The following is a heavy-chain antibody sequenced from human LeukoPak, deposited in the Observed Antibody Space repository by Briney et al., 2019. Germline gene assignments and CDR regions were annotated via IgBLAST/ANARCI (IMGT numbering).Heavy chain of an antibody. CDR3: AKMGDTGYDFSFDS. Sequence: GGSLRLSCAASGFTFSTYAMHWVRQAPGKGLEWVAFMRYDGNFEDYVDSVKGRFTISRDNSKKTLYLQMKSLSPEDTAVYYCAKMGDTGYDFSFDSWGQGTLVIVSS. D-gene: IGHD5-12*01. CDR1: GFTFSTYA. J-gene: IGHJ4*02. CDR2: MRYDGNFE. V-gene: IGHV3-30*02.